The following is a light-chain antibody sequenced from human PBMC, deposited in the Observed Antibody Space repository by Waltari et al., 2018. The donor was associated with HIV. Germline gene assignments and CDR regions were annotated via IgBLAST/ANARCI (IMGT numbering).Light chain of an antibody. CDR2: GAS. CDR1: QSVSNSS. CDR3: QQYGTSPT. J-gene: IGKJ1*01. Sequence: EIVLTQSPGTLSLSPGERVTLSCRASQSVSNSSVAWYQQIFGQAPRLLIFGASNRATGIPDRFSGSGSGTDFILTVSRLEPEDSAVYYCQQYGTSPTFGQGTKVEIK. V-gene: IGKV3-20*01.